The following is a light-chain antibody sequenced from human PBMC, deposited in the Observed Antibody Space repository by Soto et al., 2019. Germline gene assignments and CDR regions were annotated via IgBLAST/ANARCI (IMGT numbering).Light chain of an antibody. V-gene: IGKV1-5*03. CDR3: QQYKTSPWT. CDR2: KAS. J-gene: IGKJ1*01. Sequence: DIQMTQSPSTLSSSVGDRVTITCRASQSISSWLAWYQQKPGQAPKLLLYKASRLESGVPSRFSGSESGTEFTLTISRLQPDDFATYYCQQYKTSPWTFGQGTKVDIK. CDR1: QSISSW.